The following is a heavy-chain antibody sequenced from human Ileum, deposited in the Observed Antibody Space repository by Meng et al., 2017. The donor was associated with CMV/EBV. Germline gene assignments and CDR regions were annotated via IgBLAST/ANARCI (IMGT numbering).Heavy chain of an antibody. J-gene: IGHJ4*02. CDR2: INAVNGNT. CDR1: GYTFTSYA. Sequence: QVQLVQSGAEVMKPGASVKVSCKASGYTFTSYAMHWVRQAPGQRLEWMGWINAVNGNTKYSQKFQGRVTITRDTSASTAYMELSSLRSEDTAVYYCARIGYGAHFDYWGQGTLVTVSS. V-gene: IGHV1-3*01. CDR3: ARIGYGAHFDY. D-gene: IGHD4-17*01.